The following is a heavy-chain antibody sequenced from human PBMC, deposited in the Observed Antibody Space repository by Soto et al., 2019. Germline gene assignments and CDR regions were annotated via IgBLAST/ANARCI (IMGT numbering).Heavy chain of an antibody. CDR2: ILHDGNNK. J-gene: IGHJ4*02. D-gene: IGHD3-10*01. CDR1: GFTFSNYI. V-gene: IGHV3-30-3*01. Sequence: GGSLRLSCAASGFTFSNYIMHWVRQAPGKGLEWVAIILHDGNNKYYADSVKGRFTISRDNSKKTLYLQMNSLRTEDTAIYYCARDDEGGSYCDLGYWGQGTLVTVSS. CDR3: ARDDEGGSYCDLGY.